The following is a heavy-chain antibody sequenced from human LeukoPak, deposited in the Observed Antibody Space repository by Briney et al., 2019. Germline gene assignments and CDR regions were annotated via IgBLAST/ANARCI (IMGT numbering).Heavy chain of an antibody. CDR2: IYYTGST. Sequence: PSETLSLTCTVSGGSISSYYWGWIRQPPGQGLEWIGNIYYTGSTYYNPSLKSRVTISVDTSKNQFSLKLSSVTAADTAVYYCARFQGDIVVVPAAIYYFDYWGQGTLVTVSS. CDR1: GGSISSYY. J-gene: IGHJ4*02. D-gene: IGHD2-2*02. CDR3: ARFQGDIVVVPAAIYYFDY. V-gene: IGHV4-39*01.